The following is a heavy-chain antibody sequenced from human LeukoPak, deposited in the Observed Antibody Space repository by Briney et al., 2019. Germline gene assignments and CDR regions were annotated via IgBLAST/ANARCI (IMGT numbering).Heavy chain of an antibody. CDR2: IDRPAKSYAT. Sequence: GGSLRLSCAASGFTLSDSAIHWVRQASGKGLEWVGLIDRPAKSYATAYGASVGGRFTISRDDPKNTAYLQMDSLKTEDTALYYCTRDRGTYNWLDPWGQGTLVTVSS. CDR3: TRDRGTYNWLDP. D-gene: IGHD1-26*01. V-gene: IGHV3-73*01. CDR1: GFTLSDSA. J-gene: IGHJ5*02.